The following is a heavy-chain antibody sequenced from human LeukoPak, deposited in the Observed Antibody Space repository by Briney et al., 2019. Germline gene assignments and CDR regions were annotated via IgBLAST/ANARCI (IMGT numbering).Heavy chain of an antibody. V-gene: IGHV4-4*02. CDR1: GGSISSSNW. CDR2: IYHSGST. CDR3: ARVDTRYCSSTSCPGNFDY. Sequence: SETLSLTCAVSGGSISSSNWWSWVRQPPGKGLEWIGEIYHSGSTNYNPSLKSRVTISLDKSKTLFSLKRSSVTAADTAVYYCARVDTRYCSSTSCPGNFDYWGQGTLVTVSS. J-gene: IGHJ4*02. D-gene: IGHD2-2*01.